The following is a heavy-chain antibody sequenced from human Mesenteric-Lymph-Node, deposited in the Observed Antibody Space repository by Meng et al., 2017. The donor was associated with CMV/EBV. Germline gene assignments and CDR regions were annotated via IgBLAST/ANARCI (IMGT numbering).Heavy chain of an antibody. J-gene: IGHJ1*01. CDR2: IIPILGIA. V-gene: IGHV1-69*04. CDR1: SYA. Sequence: SYAISWVRQAPGQRLEWMGRIIPILGIANYAQKFQGRVTITADKSTSTAYMELSSLRSGDTAVYYCARDGGAYCGGDCHDPEYFQHWGQGTLVTVSS. CDR3: ARDGGAYCGGDCHDPEYFQH. D-gene: IGHD2-21*02.